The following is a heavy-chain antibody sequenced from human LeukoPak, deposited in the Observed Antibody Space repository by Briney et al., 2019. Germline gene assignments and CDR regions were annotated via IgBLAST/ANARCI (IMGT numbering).Heavy chain of an antibody. Sequence: PGTSLRLSCTTSGFIFNNYAMHWVRQPPGKGLEWVSNINWDGTVKAYADSLKGRFTISRDSSKDTLYLQMNSLRVEDTALYYCAKAHYGDFLGWFDPWGQGTLVTVSS. CDR3: AKAHYGDFLGWFDP. CDR2: INWDGTVK. CDR1: GFIFNNYA. J-gene: IGHJ5*02. V-gene: IGHV3-9*01. D-gene: IGHD4-17*01.